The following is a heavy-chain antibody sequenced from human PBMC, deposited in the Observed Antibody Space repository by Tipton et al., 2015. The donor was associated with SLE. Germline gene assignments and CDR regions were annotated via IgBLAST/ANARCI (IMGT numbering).Heavy chain of an antibody. V-gene: IGHV4-39*07. CDR3: ASRTGIAVDY. J-gene: IGHJ4*02. CDR2: IYYSGSP. CDR1: GGSISSSCYY. D-gene: IGHD6-19*01. Sequence: TLSLTCTVSGGSISSSCYYWGWIRQPPGKGLEWIGSIYYSGSPYYNPSLNSRVTISVDTPKNQFSLKLSSVTAADTAVYYCASRTGIAVDYWGQGTLVTVSS.